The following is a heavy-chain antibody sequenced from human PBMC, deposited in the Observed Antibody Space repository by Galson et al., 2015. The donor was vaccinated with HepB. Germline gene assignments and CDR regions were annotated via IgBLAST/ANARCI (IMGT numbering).Heavy chain of an antibody. CDR1: GGSISSNNW. V-gene: IGHV4-4*02. CDR2: IYHGGST. CDR3: ASFREGGGWLDY. Sequence: ETLSLTCAVSGGSISSNNWWSWVRQSPGKGLECIGEIYHGGSTSYNPSLKSRVTISVDKSKNQFSLKLSSVTAADTAVYYCASFREGGGWLDYWGQGILVTVSS. J-gene: IGHJ4*02. D-gene: IGHD6-19*01.